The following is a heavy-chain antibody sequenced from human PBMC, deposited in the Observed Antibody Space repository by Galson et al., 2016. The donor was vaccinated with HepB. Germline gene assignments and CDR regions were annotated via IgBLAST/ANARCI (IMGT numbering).Heavy chain of an antibody. CDR3: AREGGSSGWHEEY. D-gene: IGHD6-19*01. CDR1: GIICSDCD. Sequence: SLRLSCATSGIICSDCDMNWVRQAPGKGLEWVAVIWYDETKYYGDSVKGRFTISRDNSKNTVYLQMNSLRVEDTAVYYCAREGGSSGWHEEYWGQGTLVTVSS. V-gene: IGHV3-33*08. J-gene: IGHJ4*02. CDR2: IWYDETK.